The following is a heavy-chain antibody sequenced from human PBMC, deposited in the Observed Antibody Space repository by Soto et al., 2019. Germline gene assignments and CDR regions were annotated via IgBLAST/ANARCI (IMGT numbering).Heavy chain of an antibody. V-gene: IGHV1-46*01. CDR2: INPSGAST. CDR3: ARVYGLVKHDDFWSGYYYY. Sequence: QVPLVQSGAEVIKPGASVKISCKASGYSFTNNYINWVRQAPVQGLEWVGLINPSGASTTYAQNFPGRVTMTMDTSTRTVYMELSSLRSDDTAGYYCARVYGLVKHDDFWSGYYYYWGQGTQFTVSS. J-gene: IGHJ4*02. CDR1: GYSFTNNY. D-gene: IGHD3-3*01.